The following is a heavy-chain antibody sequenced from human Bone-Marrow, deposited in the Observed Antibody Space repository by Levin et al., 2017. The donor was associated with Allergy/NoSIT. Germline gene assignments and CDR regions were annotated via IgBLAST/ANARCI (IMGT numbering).Heavy chain of an antibody. CDR3: ARADLYYDFWSGYPEYFQH. Sequence: GGSLRLSCAASGFTFSSYSMNWVRQAPGKGLEWVSSISSSSSYRYYADSVKGRFTISRDNAKNSLYLQMNSLRAEDTAVYYCARADLYYDFWSGYPEYFQHWGQGTLVTVSS. CDR1: GFTFSSYS. V-gene: IGHV3-21*01. D-gene: IGHD3-3*01. J-gene: IGHJ1*01. CDR2: ISSSSSYR.